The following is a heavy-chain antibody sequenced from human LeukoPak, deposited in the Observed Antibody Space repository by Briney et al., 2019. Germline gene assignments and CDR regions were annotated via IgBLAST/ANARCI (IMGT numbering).Heavy chain of an antibody. CDR3: ARVEQLGKFDP. Sequence: SETLSLTCTVSGGSISSYYWSWIRQPPGKGLEWIGYIYYSGSTNYNPSLKSRVTISVDTSKNQFSLKLSSVTAADTAVYYCARVEQLGKFDPWGQGTLVTVSS. J-gene: IGHJ5*02. D-gene: IGHD6-6*01. V-gene: IGHV4-59*08. CDR1: GGSISSYY. CDR2: IYYSGST.